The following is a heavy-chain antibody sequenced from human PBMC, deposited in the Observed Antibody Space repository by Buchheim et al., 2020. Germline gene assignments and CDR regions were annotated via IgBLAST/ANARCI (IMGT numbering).Heavy chain of an antibody. Sequence: QLQLQESGPGLVKPSETLSLTCTVSGGSISSSSYYWGWIRQPPGKGLEWIGSIYYSGSTYYNPSLKSRVTISVDTSKNQFSLKLSSVTAADTAVYYCASQETSIAVAVWFDPWGQGTL. D-gene: IGHD6-19*01. J-gene: IGHJ5*02. CDR2: IYYSGST. V-gene: IGHV4-39*01. CDR1: GGSISSSSYY. CDR3: ASQETSIAVAVWFDP.